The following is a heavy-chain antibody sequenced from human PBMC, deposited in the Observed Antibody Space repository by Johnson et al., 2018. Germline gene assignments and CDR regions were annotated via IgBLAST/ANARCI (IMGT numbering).Heavy chain of an antibody. CDR3: AREGGVTITLDVYYYYMDV. Sequence: QVQLQQSGPGLVKPSQTLSLTCAISGDSVSSNSAAWNWIRQSPSRGLEWLGRTYYRSKWYNDYAVSVKSRITINPDTSKNQFSLQLNSVTPEDTAVYYCAREGGVTITLDVYYYYMDVWGKGTTVTVAS. CDR1: GDSVSSNSAA. D-gene: IGHD3-16*01. J-gene: IGHJ6*03. CDR2: TYYRSKWYN. V-gene: IGHV6-1*01.